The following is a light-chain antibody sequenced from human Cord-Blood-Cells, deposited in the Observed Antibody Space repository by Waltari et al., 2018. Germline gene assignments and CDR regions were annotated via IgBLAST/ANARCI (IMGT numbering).Light chain of an antibody. J-gene: IGLJ3*02. V-gene: IGLV2-11*01. Sequence: QSALTQTRSVSGSPGQSVTISCTGTSRAVGGYYYISWYQQNPGKAPKLMSYVVSKRPSGVPDRFSGSKSGNTASLTISGLQAEDEADYYCCSYAGSYTGVFGGGTKLTVL. CDR2: VVS. CDR3: CSYAGSYTGV. CDR1: SRAVGGYYY.